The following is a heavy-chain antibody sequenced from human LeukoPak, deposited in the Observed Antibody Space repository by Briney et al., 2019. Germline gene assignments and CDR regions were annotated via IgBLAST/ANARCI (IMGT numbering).Heavy chain of an antibody. CDR1: GGTFSSYA. J-gene: IGHJ6*04. CDR2: IIPIFGTA. D-gene: IGHD3-10*01. V-gene: IGHV1-69*06. Sequence: SVKVSCKASGGTFSSYAISWVRQAPGQGLEWMGGIIPIFGTANYAQKFQGRITITADKSTSTAYMELSSLRSEDTAVYYCARDHNGSGRDYYYYYGMDVWGKGTTVTVSS. CDR3: ARDHNGSGRDYYYYYGMDV.